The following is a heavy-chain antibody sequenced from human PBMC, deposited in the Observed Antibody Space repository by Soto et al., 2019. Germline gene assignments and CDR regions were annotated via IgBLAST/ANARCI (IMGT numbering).Heavy chain of an antibody. CDR2: ISAYNGNT. CDR3: ARGKGVVVPAAMWVGWFDP. CDR1: GYTVTSYG. Sequence: ASVKVACKASGYTVTSYGISWVRQAPGQGLEWMGWISAYNGNTNYAQKLQGRVTMTTDTSTSTAYMELRSLRSDDTAVYYCARGKGVVVPAAMWVGWFDPWGQGTLVTVSS. D-gene: IGHD2-2*01. J-gene: IGHJ5*02. V-gene: IGHV1-18*01.